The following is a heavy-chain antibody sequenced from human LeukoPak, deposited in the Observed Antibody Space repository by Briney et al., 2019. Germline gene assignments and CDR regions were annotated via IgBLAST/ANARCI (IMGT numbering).Heavy chain of an antibody. CDR1: GFTFSDHY. D-gene: IGHD3-3*01. Sequence: PGGSLRLSCAASGFTFSDHYMSWIRQAPGKGLEWVSYISSSGSTIYYADSVKGRFTISRDNAKNSLYLQMNSLRAEDTAVYYCARDGDYDFWSGSYYGMDVWGQGTTVTVSS. J-gene: IGHJ6*02. CDR3: ARDGDYDFWSGSYYGMDV. CDR2: ISSSGSTI. V-gene: IGHV3-11*01.